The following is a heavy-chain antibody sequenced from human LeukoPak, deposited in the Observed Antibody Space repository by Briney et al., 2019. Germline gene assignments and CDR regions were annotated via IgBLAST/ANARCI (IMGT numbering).Heavy chain of an antibody. Sequence: SETLSLTCNVSGASISSYYWSWIRQPPGKGLESIAYTLYSGDTNYNPSLKSRVTISVDTSKNQFSLKLSSVTAADTAVYYCARFSRPGDNSGHYLDHWGQGTLVTVSS. CDR1: GASISSYY. CDR2: TLYSGDT. D-gene: IGHD6-19*01. J-gene: IGHJ4*02. CDR3: ARFSRPGDNSGHYLDH. V-gene: IGHV4-59*01.